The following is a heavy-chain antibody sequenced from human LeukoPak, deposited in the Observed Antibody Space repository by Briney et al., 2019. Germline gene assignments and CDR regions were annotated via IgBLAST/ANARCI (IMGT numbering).Heavy chain of an antibody. V-gene: IGHV3-30*02. D-gene: IGHD3-22*01. CDR2: IRYDGSNK. Sequence: GGSLRLSCAASGFTFSSYGMHWVRQAPGKGLEWVAFIRYDGSNKYYADSVKGRFTISRDNSKNTLYLQMNNLRAEDTAVYYCAKDPYDYYDSSGYYYEPYFDYWGQGTLVTVSS. CDR3: AKDPYDYYDSSGYYYEPYFDY. CDR1: GFTFSSYG. J-gene: IGHJ4*02.